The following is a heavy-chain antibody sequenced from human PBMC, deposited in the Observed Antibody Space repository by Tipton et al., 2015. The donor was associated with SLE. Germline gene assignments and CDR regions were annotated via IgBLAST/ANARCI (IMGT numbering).Heavy chain of an antibody. J-gene: IGHJ4*02. V-gene: IGHV4-34*01. CDR2: INHSGST. Sequence: TLSLTCAVYGGSFSGYYWSWIRQPPGKGLEWIGEINHSGSTNYNPSLKSRVTISVDTSKNQFSLKLSSVTAADTAVYYCVRDLSRELLRYWGQGTLVTVSS. CDR3: VRDLSRELLRY. CDR1: GGSFSGYY. D-gene: IGHD1-26*01.